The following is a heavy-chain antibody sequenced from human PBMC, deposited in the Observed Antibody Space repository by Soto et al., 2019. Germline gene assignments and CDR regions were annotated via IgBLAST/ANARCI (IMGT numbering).Heavy chain of an antibody. CDR2: ISSSSSYI. CDR3: ARDMVMITFGGVIVSHYFDY. D-gene: IGHD3-16*02. V-gene: IGHV3-21*01. J-gene: IGHJ4*02. CDR1: GFTFSSYS. Sequence: PGGSLRLSCAASGFTFSSYSMNWVRQAPGKGLEWVSSISSSSSYIYYADSVKGRFTISRDNAKNSLYLQMNSLRAEDTAVYYCARDMVMITFGGVIVSHYFDYWGQGTLVTVSS.